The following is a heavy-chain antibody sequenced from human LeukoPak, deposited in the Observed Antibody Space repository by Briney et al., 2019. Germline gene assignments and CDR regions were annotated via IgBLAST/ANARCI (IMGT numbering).Heavy chain of an antibody. CDR2: IGTAGDT. D-gene: IGHD6-19*01. V-gene: IGHV3-13*04. J-gene: IGHJ6*02. CDR3: ARGVAGTDYYGMDV. Sequence: SGGSLRLSCAASGFTFSSYDMHWVRQATGKGLEWVSAIGTAGDTYYPGSVKGRFTISRENAKNSLYLQMNSLRAGDTAVYYCARGVAGTDYYGMDVWGQGTTVTVSS. CDR1: GFTFSSYD.